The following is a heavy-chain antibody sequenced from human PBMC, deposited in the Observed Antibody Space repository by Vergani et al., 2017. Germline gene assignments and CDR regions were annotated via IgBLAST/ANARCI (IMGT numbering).Heavy chain of an antibody. D-gene: IGHD5-12*01. CDR3: AKANPRNSGYDYLYYYHAMDV. CDR2: ISGSGGST. V-gene: IGHV3-23*01. Sequence: EVQLLESGGDLVQTGGSLRLSCAASGFTFNHYAMNWVRQAPGKGLEWVSGISGSGGSTYYAGSVKGRFTISGDSSKNTLYLQMNSLSAGDTAVYYCAKANPRNSGYDYLYYYHAMDVWGQGTTVTVSS. CDR1: GFTFNHYA. J-gene: IGHJ6*02.